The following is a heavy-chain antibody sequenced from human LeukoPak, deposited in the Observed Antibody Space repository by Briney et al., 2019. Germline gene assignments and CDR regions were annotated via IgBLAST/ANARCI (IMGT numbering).Heavy chain of an antibody. CDR1: GYTFTRYG. J-gene: IGHJ3*02. D-gene: IGHD3-22*01. Sequence: ASVKVSCKASGYTFTRYGISWVRQAPGQRLEWMGWISAYNGHTNYTQKLQGRVTMTTDTSTSTAYMELRSLRAEDTAVYYCAKGFPQIVMNAFDIWGQGTMVTVSS. V-gene: IGHV1-18*01. CDR2: ISAYNGHT. CDR3: AKGFPQIVMNAFDI.